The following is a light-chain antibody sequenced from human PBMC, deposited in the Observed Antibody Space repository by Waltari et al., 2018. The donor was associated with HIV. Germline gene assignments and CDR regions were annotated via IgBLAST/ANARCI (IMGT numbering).Light chain of an antibody. CDR3: QQRYSTPRA. Sequence: DIQMTQSPSSLSASVGDRVTITCRASQSMSSYLNCYQQKPGKDPKLLIYAASSLQSGVPSRFSGSGSGTDFTLTISSLQPEDFATYYCQQRYSTPRAFGGGTKVEIK. J-gene: IGKJ4*01. CDR1: QSMSSY. CDR2: AAS. V-gene: IGKV1-39*01.